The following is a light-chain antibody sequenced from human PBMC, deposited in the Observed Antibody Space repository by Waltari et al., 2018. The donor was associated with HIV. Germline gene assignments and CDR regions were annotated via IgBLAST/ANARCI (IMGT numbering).Light chain of an antibody. CDR1: QNVLYSSNNKSF. CDR3: QQYHSTPYT. Sequence: DIVMTQSPDSLTVSLGERATINCKSSQNVLYSSNNKSFLGWYQQKSGQPPKLLLYWASTRESGVPDRFSGSGSATDFTLTISSLQTEDVAVYFCQQYHSTPYTFGQGTKLEIK. J-gene: IGKJ2*01. CDR2: WAS. V-gene: IGKV4-1*01.